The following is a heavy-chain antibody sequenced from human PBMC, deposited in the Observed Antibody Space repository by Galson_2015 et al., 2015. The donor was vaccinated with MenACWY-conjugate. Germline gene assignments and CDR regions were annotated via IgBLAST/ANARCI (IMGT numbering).Heavy chain of an antibody. CDR3: AREGWVGETEAFDI. V-gene: IGHV3-53*01. J-gene: IGHJ3*02. CDR1: GFIVSSYH. CDR2: IYSDGRT. D-gene: IGHD2-15*01. Sequence: SLRLSCAASGFIVSSYHMNWVRQAPGKGLEWVAIIYSDGRTYYADSVKGRSTISRDSSKNTLHLQMNSLRVEDTAVYYCAREGWVGETEAFDIWGQGTMVTVSS.